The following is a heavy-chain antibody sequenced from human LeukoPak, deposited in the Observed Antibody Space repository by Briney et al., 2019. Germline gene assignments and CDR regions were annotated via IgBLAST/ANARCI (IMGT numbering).Heavy chain of an antibody. V-gene: IGHV4-61*02. CDR2: IYSNGST. CDR3: ARTGDV. CDR1: GGSISSGSYY. J-gene: IGHJ6*02. Sequence: PSQTLSLTCTVSGGSISSGSYYWNWIRQPAGKGLEWIGRIYSNGSTNYNPSLKSRVTISADTSKNQFSLRLRFVTAADTAVYYCARTGDVWGQGTTVTVSS.